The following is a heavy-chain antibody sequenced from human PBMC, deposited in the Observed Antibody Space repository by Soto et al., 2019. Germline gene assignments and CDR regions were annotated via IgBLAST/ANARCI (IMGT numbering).Heavy chain of an antibody. Sequence: QLQLVQSGAEVKKPGASVKVSCKTSGYTFSSHGISWVRQAPGQGLEWMGLIRGDSGDTNHALKLQGRISMTTDTSTDTAYMELRSLRSDDTAVYFCARDLRGSCTSDACFYFDYWGQGTLVTVSS. CDR3: ARDLRGSCTSDACFYFDY. J-gene: IGHJ4*02. CDR1: GYTFSSHG. CDR2: IRGDSGDT. V-gene: IGHV1-18*04. D-gene: IGHD2-8*02.